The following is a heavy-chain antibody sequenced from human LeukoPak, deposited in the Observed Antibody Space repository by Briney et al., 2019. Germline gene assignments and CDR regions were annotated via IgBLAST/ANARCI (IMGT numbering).Heavy chain of an antibody. CDR3: AKDSAEFVAAVDY. V-gene: IGHV3-30*02. D-gene: IGHD6-13*01. CDR1: GFTFSSYG. J-gene: IGHJ4*02. Sequence: PGGSLRLSCAASGFTFSSYGMHWVRQAPGKGLEWVAFIRYDGSNKYYADSVKGRFTISRDNCKNTLYLQMNSLRAEDTAVYYCAKDSAEFVAAVDYWGQGTLVTVSS. CDR2: IRYDGSNK.